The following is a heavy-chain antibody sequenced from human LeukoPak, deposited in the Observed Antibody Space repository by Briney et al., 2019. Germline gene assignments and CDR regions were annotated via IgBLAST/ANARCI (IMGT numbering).Heavy chain of an antibody. CDR1: GGSFSGYY. J-gene: IGHJ4*02. Sequence: SETLSLTCAVYGGSFSGYYWSWIRQPPGKGLEWIGEINHSGSTNYNPSLKSRVTISVDTSKNQFSLKLSSVTAADTAVYYCARRGRGVTNYFDYWGQGTLVTVSS. CDR3: ARRGRGVTNYFDY. CDR2: INHSGST. V-gene: IGHV4-34*01. D-gene: IGHD4-23*01.